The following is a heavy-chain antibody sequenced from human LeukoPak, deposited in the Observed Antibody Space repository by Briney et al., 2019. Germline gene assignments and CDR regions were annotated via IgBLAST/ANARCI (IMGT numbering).Heavy chain of an antibody. Sequence: SGRSLRLSCVASGFSFNTYAMSWVRQAPGKGLEWVSGISATGRERHYTDSVKGRFTISRDNSKNTLHLQMSSLRAEDTALYFCAKDHDNADYYYYFDSWGQGTLVTVSS. CDR3: AKDHDNADYYYYFDS. CDR1: GFSFNTYA. V-gene: IGHV3-23*01. J-gene: IGHJ4*02. CDR2: ISATGRER. D-gene: IGHD2-21*02.